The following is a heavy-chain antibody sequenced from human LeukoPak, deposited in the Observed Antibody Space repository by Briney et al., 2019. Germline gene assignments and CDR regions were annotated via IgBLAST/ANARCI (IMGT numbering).Heavy chain of an antibody. CDR3: ARRGYYGSGSYYDWFDP. D-gene: IGHD3-10*01. CDR1: GSTFSDYY. CDR2: ISSSGSTI. J-gene: IGHJ5*02. Sequence: GGSLRLSCAASGSTFSDYYMSWIRQAPGKGLEWVSYISSSGSTIYYADSVKGRFTISRDNAKNSLYLQMNSLRAEDTAVYYCARRGYYGSGSYYDWFDPWGQGTLVTVSS. V-gene: IGHV3-11*01.